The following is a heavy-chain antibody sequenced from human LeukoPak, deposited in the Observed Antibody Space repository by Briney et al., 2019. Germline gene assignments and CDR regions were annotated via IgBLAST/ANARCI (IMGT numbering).Heavy chain of an antibody. Sequence: SETLSLTCAVYGGPFSGYYWSWIRQPPGKGLEWIGEINHSGSTNYNPSLKSRVTISVDTSKNQFSLKLSSVTAADTAVYYCARKTPAVRYCSSTSCSRNWFDPWGQGTLVTVSS. CDR2: INHSGST. CDR3: ARKTPAVRYCSSTSCSRNWFDP. D-gene: IGHD2-2*01. CDR1: GGPFSGYY. V-gene: IGHV4-34*01. J-gene: IGHJ5*02.